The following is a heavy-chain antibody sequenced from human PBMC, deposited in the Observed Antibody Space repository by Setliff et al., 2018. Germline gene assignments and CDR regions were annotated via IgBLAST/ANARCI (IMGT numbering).Heavy chain of an antibody. J-gene: IGHJ3*02. Sequence: GGSISDNGYFWGWVRQPPGKGLEWIGNIYFGGNTYFNPSFKSRVTMSIDTSNSQFSLKLSSVTAADTAIYYCARDASASDGRNAFDIWGQGTMVTVSS. D-gene: IGHD1-26*01. V-gene: IGHV4-39*07. CDR2: IYFGGNT. CDR3: ARDASASDGRNAFDI. CDR1: GGSISDNGYF.